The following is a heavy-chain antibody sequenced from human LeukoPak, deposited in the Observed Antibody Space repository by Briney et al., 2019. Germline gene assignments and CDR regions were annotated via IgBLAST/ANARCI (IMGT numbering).Heavy chain of an antibody. V-gene: IGHV1-69*04. CDR3: ARAPRALSYYYYMDV. Sequence: SVKVSCKASGGTFSSYAISWVRLTPGQGLEWMGRIIPILGIANYAQKFQGRVTITADKSTSTAYMELSSLRSEDTAVYYCARAPRALSYYYYMDVWGKGTTVTVSS. J-gene: IGHJ6*03. CDR2: IIPILGIA. CDR1: GGTFSSYA.